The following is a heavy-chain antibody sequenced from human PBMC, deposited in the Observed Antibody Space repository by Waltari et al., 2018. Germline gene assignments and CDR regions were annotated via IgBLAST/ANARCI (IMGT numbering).Heavy chain of an antibody. CDR1: GGSISSYY. CDR2: IYYSGST. Sequence: QVQLQESGPGLVKPSETLSLTCTVSGGSISSYYWSWIRQPPGKGLEWIGYIYYSGSTNYNPSLKIRVTISVDTSKNQFSLKLSSVTAADTAVYYCARAGRSYDYVWGSYRPYFDYWGQGTLVTVSS. J-gene: IGHJ4*02. CDR3: ARAGRSYDYVWGSYRPYFDY. D-gene: IGHD3-16*02. V-gene: IGHV4-59*12.